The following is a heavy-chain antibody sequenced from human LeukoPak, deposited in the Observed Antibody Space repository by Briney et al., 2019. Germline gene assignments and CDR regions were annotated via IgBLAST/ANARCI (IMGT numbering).Heavy chain of an antibody. V-gene: IGHV4-39*07. J-gene: IGHJ4*02. D-gene: IGHD3-22*01. CDR1: GGSISRSSDY. CDR2: IYYSVTT. Sequence: SETLSLTCTVSGGSISRSSDYWGWIRQSPGKGLEWIGSIYYSVTTYYNPSLKSRVTISVDTSKNQFSLKLTSVTAADTAVYYCARDSSGYYRIDYWGQGTLVTVSS. CDR3: ARDSSGYYRIDY.